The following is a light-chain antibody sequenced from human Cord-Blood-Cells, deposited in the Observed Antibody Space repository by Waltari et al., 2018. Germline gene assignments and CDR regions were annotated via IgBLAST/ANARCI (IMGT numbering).Light chain of an antibody. CDR1: SSDVGGYNY. CDR3: SSYTSSSTWV. Sequence: QSALTQPASVSGSPGQSITISCTGTSSDVGGYNYLSWYQPHPGKATKLMIYDVSNRPSGVSNRFSGSKSGNTASLTISGLQAEEEAEYYCSSYTSSSTWVFGGGTKLTVL. V-gene: IGLV2-14*01. CDR2: DVS. J-gene: IGLJ3*02.